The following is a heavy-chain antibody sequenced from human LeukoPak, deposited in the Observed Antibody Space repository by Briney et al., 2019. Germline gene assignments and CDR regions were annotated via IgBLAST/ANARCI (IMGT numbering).Heavy chain of an antibody. D-gene: IGHD7-27*01. J-gene: IGHJ6*03. CDR3: ARSAPLGRYYYYYYMDV. V-gene: IGHV3-20*04. CDR2: INWNGGST. CDR1: GFTFDDYG. Sequence: RAGGSLRPSCAASGFTFDDYGMSWVRQAPGKGLEWVSGINWNGGSTGYADSVKGRFTISRDNAKNSLYLQMNSLRAEDTALYYCARSAPLGRYYYYYYMDVWGKGTTVTVSS.